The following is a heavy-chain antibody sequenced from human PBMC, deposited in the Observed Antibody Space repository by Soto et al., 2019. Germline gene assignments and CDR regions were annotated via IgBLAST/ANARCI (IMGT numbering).Heavy chain of an antibody. D-gene: IGHD3-10*01. V-gene: IGHV4-59*08. CDR1: GGSICRCY. CDR2: IYYSGST. J-gene: IGHJ5*02. Sequence: XXTLSLPLCVSGGSICRCYWCWIPQPPGKGLELIGDIYYSGSTNYNPSLKSRVTISVDTSKNQYSLKLNSMTDADTAVYYCARHNDGSGSTYFVPWGQGTLVTVSS. CDR3: ARHNDGSGSTYFVP.